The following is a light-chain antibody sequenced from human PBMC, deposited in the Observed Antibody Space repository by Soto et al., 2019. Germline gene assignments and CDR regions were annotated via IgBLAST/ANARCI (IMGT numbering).Light chain of an antibody. CDR3: QQYNSYPYT. CDR2: AAS. Sequence: DIQMTQSPSSLSASVGDRVTITCRTSQGIRSWLAWYQQKPEKAPKSLIYAASSLQSGVPSRCICSGSGTYITLTISSLQTAEFATYDGQQYNSYPYTFGNGTKLEIK. V-gene: IGKV1D-16*01. J-gene: IGKJ2*01. CDR1: QGIRSW.